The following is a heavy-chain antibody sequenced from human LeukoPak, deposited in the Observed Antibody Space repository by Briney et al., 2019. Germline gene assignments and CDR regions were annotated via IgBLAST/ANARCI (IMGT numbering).Heavy chain of an antibody. J-gene: IGHJ5*02. CDR3: AREVDVQLERPYLPFDP. Sequence: SQTLSLTCAISGDSVSSNSAAWNWIRQSPSRGLEWLGRTYYRSKWYNDYAVSVKSRITINPDTSKNQFSLQLNSVTPEDTAVYYCAREVDVQLERPYLPFDPWGQGTLVTVSS. CDR2: TYYRSKWYN. CDR1: GDSVSSNSAA. D-gene: IGHD1-1*01. V-gene: IGHV6-1*01.